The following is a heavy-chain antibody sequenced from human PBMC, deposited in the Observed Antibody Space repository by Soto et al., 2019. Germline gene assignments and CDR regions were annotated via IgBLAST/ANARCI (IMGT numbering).Heavy chain of an antibody. Sequence: EGSRRLSCAASGFTFSNYWMSWVRQTPGKGLEWVANIKQDGSEKYYVDSVKGRFTISRDNAKNSLYLQMNSLRAEDTAVYYCAKSFQRDFFDYWGQGTLVTVSS. CDR2: IKQDGSEK. CDR1: GFTFSNYW. J-gene: IGHJ4*02. V-gene: IGHV3-7*01. D-gene: IGHD2-2*01. CDR3: AKSFQRDFFDY.